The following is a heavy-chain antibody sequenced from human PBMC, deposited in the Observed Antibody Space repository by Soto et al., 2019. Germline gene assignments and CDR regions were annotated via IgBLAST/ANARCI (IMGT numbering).Heavy chain of an antibody. CDR1: GGSISSGYYY. D-gene: IGHD3-9*01. J-gene: IGHJ6*02. CDR2: IYYSGST. CDR3: ARGDILTVYGCMDV. V-gene: IGHV4-30-4*01. Sequence: SETLSLTCSVSGGSISSGYYYWSWIRQPPGKGLERIGYIYYSGSTYYSPSLRSRVTISVDTSKNQFSLKLNSVTAADTAVYYCARGDILTVYGCMDVWGQGTTVTVSS.